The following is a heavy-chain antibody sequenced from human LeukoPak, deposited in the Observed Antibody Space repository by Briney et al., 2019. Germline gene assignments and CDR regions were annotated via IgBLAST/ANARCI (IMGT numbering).Heavy chain of an antibody. J-gene: IGHJ4*02. CDR2: ISSSSDTI. D-gene: IGHD4-23*01. CDR3: TTTDGGNSGG. V-gene: IGHV3-48*04. Sequence: PGGSLRLSCAASGFIFSSHSMNWVRQAPGKGLEWVSYISSSSDTIYYADSVKGRFTISRDNAKNSLYLQMNSLKTEDTAVYYCTTTDGGNSGGWGQGTLVTVSS. CDR1: GFIFSSHS.